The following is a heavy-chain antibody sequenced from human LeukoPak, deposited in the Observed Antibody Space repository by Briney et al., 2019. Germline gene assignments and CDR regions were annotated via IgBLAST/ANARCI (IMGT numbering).Heavy chain of an antibody. CDR3: AKDELAFLEWLLDY. Sequence: PGGSLRLSCAASGFTFSSYAMHWVRQAPGKGLEWVAVISYDGSNKYYADSVKGRFTISRDNSKNTLYLQMNSLRAEDTAVYYCAKDELAFLEWLLDYWGQGTLVTVSS. CDR2: ISYDGSNK. V-gene: IGHV3-30-3*01. D-gene: IGHD3-3*01. J-gene: IGHJ4*02. CDR1: GFTFSSYA.